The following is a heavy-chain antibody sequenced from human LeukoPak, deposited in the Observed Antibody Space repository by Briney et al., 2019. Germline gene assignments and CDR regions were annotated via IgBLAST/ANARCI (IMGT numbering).Heavy chain of an antibody. CDR3: TKVRTYDSSGYYSHCFDC. D-gene: IGHD3-22*01. CDR2: MSASVGNT. CDR1: GFNFGTYA. V-gene: IGHV3-23*01. J-gene: IGHJ4*02. Sequence: GGSLRLSCAASGFNFGTYAMGWVRQAPGKGLEWVSAMSASVGNTYYADSVKGRFTISRDSSKNTVYLQMNSLRVEDTAIYYCTKVRTYDSSGYYSHCFDCWGQGTLVTVSS.